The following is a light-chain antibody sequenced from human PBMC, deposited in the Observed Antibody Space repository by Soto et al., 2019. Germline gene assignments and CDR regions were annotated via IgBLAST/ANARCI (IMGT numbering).Light chain of an antibody. Sequence: IQLTQSPSSLSEYVGDRVTITCQASQDIAIYLAWYQKKPGEDPKMMIYAASTLYGGVPSRFSGSVSGTDFDLTITRLQAEDCATYECQQLRMYPSTFGGGTKVDIK. CDR1: QDIAIY. CDR3: QQLRMYPST. J-gene: IGKJ4*01. V-gene: IGKV1-9*01. CDR2: AAS.